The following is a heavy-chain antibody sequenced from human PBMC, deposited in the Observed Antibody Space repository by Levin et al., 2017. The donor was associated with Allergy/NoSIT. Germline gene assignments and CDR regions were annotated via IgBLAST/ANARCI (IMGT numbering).Heavy chain of an antibody. V-gene: IGHV3-74*01. CDR1: GFTFSSFW. CDR2: INIDGSRT. D-gene: IGHD3-10*01. Sequence: GGSLRLSCAASGFTFSSFWLHWVRQAPGKGLLWVSRINIDGSRTTYADSVKGRFTISRDNAKNTVNLQMHSLTAEDAGVYYCARTSGESAIDFWGQGTLVTVSS. CDR3: ARTSGESAIDF. J-gene: IGHJ4*02.